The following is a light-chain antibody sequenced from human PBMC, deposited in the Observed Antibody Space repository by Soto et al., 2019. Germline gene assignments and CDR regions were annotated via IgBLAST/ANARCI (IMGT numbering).Light chain of an antibody. CDR3: CSYAGSSTYV. CDR2: EGS. J-gene: IGLJ1*01. Sequence: QAASVSGSPGQSITISCTGTSSDVGGYNFVAWYQQYPGKAPKVMIYEGSQRPSGVSTRFSGSRSGNTASLTISGLQPEDEADYYCCSYAGSSTYVFGTGTKVTVL. V-gene: IGLV2-23*01. CDR1: SSDVGGYNF.